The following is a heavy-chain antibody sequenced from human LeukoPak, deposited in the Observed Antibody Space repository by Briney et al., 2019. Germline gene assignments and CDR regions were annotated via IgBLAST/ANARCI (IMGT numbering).Heavy chain of an antibody. J-gene: IGHJ4*02. CDR3: ASAQWLVQY. V-gene: IGHV4-39*07. CDR2: ICYSGST. CDR1: GGSISSSSYY. Sequence: SETLSLTCTVSGGSISSSSYYWGWIRQPPGKGLEWIGSICYSGSTYYNPSLKSRVTISVDTSKNQFSLKLSSVTAADTAVYYCASAQWLVQYWGQGTLVTVSS. D-gene: IGHD6-19*01.